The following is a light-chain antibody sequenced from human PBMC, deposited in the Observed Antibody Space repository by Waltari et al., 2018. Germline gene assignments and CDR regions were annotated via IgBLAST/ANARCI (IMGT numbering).Light chain of an antibody. J-gene: IGLJ3*02. CDR2: SNN. V-gene: IGLV1-44*01. CDR3: AAWDDSLSGGV. Sequence: QSVLTQPPSASGTPGRRVTISCSGSRSNIGSNTVPWYQQLPGTAPKLLIYSNNQRPSGVPGRFSGSKSGTSASLAISGLQSEDEADYYCAAWDDSLSGGVFGGGTKLTVL. CDR1: RSNIGSNT.